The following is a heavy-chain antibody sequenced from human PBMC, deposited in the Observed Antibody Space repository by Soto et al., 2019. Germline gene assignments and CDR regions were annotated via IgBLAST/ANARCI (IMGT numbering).Heavy chain of an antibody. Sequence: ASVKVSCKASGYTFTSYAMNWVRQAPGQGLEWMGWINTNTGNPTYAQGFTGRFVFSLDTSVSTAYLQISSLKAEDTAVYYCARDPAEYCSSTSCYNDAFDIWGQGTMVTVSS. D-gene: IGHD2-2*02. V-gene: IGHV7-4-1*02. CDR1: GYTFTSYA. CDR2: INTNTGNP. J-gene: IGHJ3*02. CDR3: ARDPAEYCSSTSCYNDAFDI.